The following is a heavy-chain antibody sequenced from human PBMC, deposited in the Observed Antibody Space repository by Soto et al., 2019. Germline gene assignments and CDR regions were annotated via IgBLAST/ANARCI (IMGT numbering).Heavy chain of an antibody. J-gene: IGHJ4*02. D-gene: IGHD3-22*01. V-gene: IGHV1-46*01. Sequence: ASVKVSCKASGNSFTTYYMHWVRQAPGQGLEWMGIINPSGGGTTYAQKFQGRVTMTRDTSTSTFHMELSSLTSEDTAVYYCAGLYHYDSSGYYDYWGQGTLVTVSS. CDR2: INPSGGGT. CDR1: GNSFTTYY. CDR3: AGLYHYDSSGYYDY.